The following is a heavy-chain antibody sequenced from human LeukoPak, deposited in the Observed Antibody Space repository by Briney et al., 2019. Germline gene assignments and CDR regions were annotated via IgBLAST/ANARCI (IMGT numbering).Heavy chain of an antibody. CDR2: IIPIFGTA. CDR1: GYTFTSYA. CDR3: AGGIVVVPAASGFFNY. J-gene: IGHJ4*02. Sequence: ASVKVSCKASGYTFTSYAMNWVRQAPGQGLEWMGGIIPIFGTANYAQKFQGRVTITADESTSTAYMELSSLRSEDTAVYYCAGGIVVVPAASGFFNYWAQETLVTVA. V-gene: IGHV1-69*13. D-gene: IGHD2-2*01.